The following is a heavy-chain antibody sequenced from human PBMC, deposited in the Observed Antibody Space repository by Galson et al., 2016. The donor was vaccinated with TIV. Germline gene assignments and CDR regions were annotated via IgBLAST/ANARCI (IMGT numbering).Heavy chain of an antibody. V-gene: IGHV3-30*04. CDR1: GFTFSNYA. Sequence: LRLSCAASGFTFSNYAMYWVRQAPGKGLEWVAVISYDGSNKYYADSVKGRFTISRDNSKNTLYLQMNTLRVEDTAVYYCARENDDGDCLSDYWGQGTLVTVAS. CDR3: ARENDDGDCLSDY. CDR2: ISYDGSNK. J-gene: IGHJ4*02. D-gene: IGHD4-17*01.